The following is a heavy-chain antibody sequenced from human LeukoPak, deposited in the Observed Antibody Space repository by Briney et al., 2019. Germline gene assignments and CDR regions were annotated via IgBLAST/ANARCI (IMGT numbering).Heavy chain of an antibody. J-gene: IGHJ4*02. V-gene: IGHV3-7*03. CDR2: IKQDGSEK. CDR1: GFTFSSYW. Sequence: GGSLRLSCAASGFTFSSYWMSWVRQAPGKGLEWVANIKQDGSEKYYVDSVKGRFTISRDNAKNSLYLQMNSLRAEDMALYYCAKDGQGFLEWLSYFDYWGQGTLVTVSS. D-gene: IGHD3-3*01. CDR3: AKDGQGFLEWLSYFDY.